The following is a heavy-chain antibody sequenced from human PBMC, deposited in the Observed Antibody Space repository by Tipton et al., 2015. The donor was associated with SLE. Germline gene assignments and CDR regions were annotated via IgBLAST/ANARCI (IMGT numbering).Heavy chain of an antibody. CDR1: GGSIRSDDYY. CDR2: INYGGST. V-gene: IGHV4-31*03. Sequence: TLSLTCTVSGGSIRSDDYYWTWIRQHPGKGLEWIGHINYGGSTYCKPSLKSRLTISVDTSKNQFSLKLSSVTAADTAVYFCARGGVGGYDYFDYWGQGTLVTVSS. D-gene: IGHD5-12*01. J-gene: IGHJ4*02. CDR3: ARGGVGGYDYFDY.